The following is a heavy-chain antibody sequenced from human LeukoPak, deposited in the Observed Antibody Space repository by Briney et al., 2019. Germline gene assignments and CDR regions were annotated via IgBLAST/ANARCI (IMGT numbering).Heavy chain of an antibody. CDR1: GGTFSSYA. V-gene: IGHV1-69*04. J-gene: IGHJ4*02. CDR2: IIPILGIA. CDR3: ARIYSHYDSSGYYY. D-gene: IGHD3-22*01. Sequence: SVNVSCKASGGTFSSYAISWVRQAPGQGLEWMGRIIPILGIANYAQKFQGRVTITADKSTSTAYKELSSLRSEDTAVYYCARIYSHYDSSGYYYWGQGTLVTVSS.